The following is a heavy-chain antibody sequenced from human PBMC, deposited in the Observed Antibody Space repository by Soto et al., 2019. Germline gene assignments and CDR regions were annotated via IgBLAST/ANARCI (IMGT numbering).Heavy chain of an antibody. CDR3: ARDSRCRRGGRGYVRPGLGY. CDR1: GGTFSSYA. V-gene: IGHV1-69*12. Sequence: QVQLVQSGAEVKKPGSSVKVSCKASGGTFSSYAISWVRQAPGQGLEWMGGIIPVFGTATYAQRFQGRVTINAEESRSPAYMELSSRTSEDPAVYYCARDSRCRRGGRGYVRPGLGYWGQGTLVAVS. D-gene: IGHD2-15*01. J-gene: IGHJ4*02. CDR2: IIPVFGTA.